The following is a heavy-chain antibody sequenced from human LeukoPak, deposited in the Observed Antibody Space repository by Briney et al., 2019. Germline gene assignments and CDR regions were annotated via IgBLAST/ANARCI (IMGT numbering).Heavy chain of an antibody. CDR1: GFTFSSYA. CDR3: AKDSYYYGSGSYLEFDY. V-gene: IGHV3-30*04. D-gene: IGHD3-10*01. J-gene: IGHJ4*02. Sequence: PGRSLRLSCAASGFTFSSYAMHWVRQAPGKGLEWVAVIWYGGSNKYYADPVKGRFTISRDNSKNTLYLQMNSLRAEDTAVYYCAKDSYYYGSGSYLEFDYWGQGTLVTVSS. CDR2: IWYGGSNK.